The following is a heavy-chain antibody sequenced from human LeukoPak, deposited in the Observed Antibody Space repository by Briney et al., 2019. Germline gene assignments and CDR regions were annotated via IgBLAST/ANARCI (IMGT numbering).Heavy chain of an antibody. D-gene: IGHD3-22*01. Sequence: PSETLSLTCTVSGVSISSSNSYWGWIRQPPGKGLEWIGSIYYTGNTYYNPSLKSRVTISVDTSKNQFSLNLSSVTAADTAVYYCARGNSYYDSSDYFPWESFQHWGQGTLVTVSS. CDR1: GVSISSSNSY. CDR3: ARGNSYYDSSDYFPWESFQH. CDR2: IYYTGNT. V-gene: IGHV4-39*07. J-gene: IGHJ1*01.